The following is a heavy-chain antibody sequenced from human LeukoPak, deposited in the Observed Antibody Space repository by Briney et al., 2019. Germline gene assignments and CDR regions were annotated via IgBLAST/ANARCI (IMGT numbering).Heavy chain of an antibody. D-gene: IGHD2-2*01. V-gene: IGHV3-7*01. J-gene: IGHJ4*02. CDR2: IKPDGSAE. CDR1: GFTFSSYW. Sequence: GGSLRLSCAASGFTFSSYWMSWVRQAPGKGLEWVANIKPDGSAEYYLDSVKGRFSISRDNVKNLVYLQLNSLRTEDTAVYYCSGRSGFSSIYWGQGTLVTVSS. CDR3: SGRSGFSSIY.